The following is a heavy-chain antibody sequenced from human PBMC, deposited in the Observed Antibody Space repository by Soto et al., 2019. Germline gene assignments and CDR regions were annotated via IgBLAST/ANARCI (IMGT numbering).Heavy chain of an antibody. J-gene: IGHJ6*02. Sequence: GSLKISCKGSGYSFTSYWIGWVRQMPGKGLEWMGIIYPGDSDTRYSPSFQGQVTISADKSIRTAYLQWSSLKASDTAMYYCARRLYSGSYYRYYYGMDVWGQGTTVTVSS. D-gene: IGHD1-26*01. CDR3: ARRLYSGSYYRYYYGMDV. CDR1: GYSFTSYW. CDR2: IYPGDSDT. V-gene: IGHV5-51*01.